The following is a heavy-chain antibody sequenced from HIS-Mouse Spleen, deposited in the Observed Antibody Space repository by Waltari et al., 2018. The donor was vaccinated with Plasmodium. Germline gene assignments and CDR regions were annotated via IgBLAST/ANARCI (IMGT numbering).Heavy chain of an antibody. Sequence: QVQLQESGPGLVKPSETLSLTCTVSGGSISSYYWSWIRQPPGKGLEWIGYIYYSGSTNYHPSLKSRVTISVDTSKNQFSRKLSFVTAADTAVYYCARVLGYKAAAGTFVEYFQHWGQGTLVTVSS. CDR3: ARVLGYKAAAGTFVEYFQH. J-gene: IGHJ1*01. CDR2: IYYSGST. V-gene: IGHV4-59*01. CDR1: GGSISSYY. D-gene: IGHD6-13*01.